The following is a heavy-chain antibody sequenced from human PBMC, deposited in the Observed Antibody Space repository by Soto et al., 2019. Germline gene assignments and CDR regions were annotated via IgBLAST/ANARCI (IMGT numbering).Heavy chain of an antibody. Sequence: PSETLSLTCTVSGGSTATTTYSWAWIRQSPGKGLEWIGSMFYSGSTYYNPSLKSRVTISVDTSKNQFSLNLSSVTAADTAVYYCARARSASGSLYFDYWGQGTLVTVSS. V-gene: IGHV4-39*01. D-gene: IGHD3-10*01. CDR3: ARARSASGSLYFDY. J-gene: IGHJ4*02. CDR2: MFYSGST. CDR1: GGSTATTTYS.